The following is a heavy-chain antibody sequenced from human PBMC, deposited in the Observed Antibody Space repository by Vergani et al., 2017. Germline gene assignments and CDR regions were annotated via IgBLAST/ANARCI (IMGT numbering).Heavy chain of an antibody. CDR2: IRSKNDGVTA. V-gene: IGHV3-15*01. D-gene: IGHD2-2*02. CDR3: YTDYHDY. Sequence: EVKVVESGGGLIKPGGSLRLSCVVSGITFKNAWINWVRQAPGKGLEGIGRIRSKNDGVTADYAAPLKGRFTISRDDSKDSAFLLVNNLKTEDTAVYFCYTDYHDYWGQGTLVTVSS. CDR1: GITFKNAW. J-gene: IGHJ4*02.